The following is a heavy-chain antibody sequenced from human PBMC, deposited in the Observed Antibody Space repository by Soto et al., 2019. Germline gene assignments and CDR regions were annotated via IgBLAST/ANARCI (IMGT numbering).Heavy chain of an antibody. CDR2: IRSKAYGGTT. CDR3: TSTCSSTSCSLDY. J-gene: IGHJ4*02. CDR1: GFTFCDYA. D-gene: IGHD2-2*01. Sequence: PGGSLRLSCTASGFTFCDYAMSWFRQAPGKGLEWVGFIRSKAYGGTTEYAASVKGRFTISRDDSKSIAYLQMNSLKTEDTAVYYCTSTCSSTSCSLDYWGQGTLVTVSS. V-gene: IGHV3-49*03.